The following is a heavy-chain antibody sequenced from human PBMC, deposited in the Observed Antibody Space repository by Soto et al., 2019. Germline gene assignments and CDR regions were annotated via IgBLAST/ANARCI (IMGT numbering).Heavy chain of an antibody. J-gene: IGHJ4*02. V-gene: IGHV3-30*03. CDR1: GFTFSSYG. D-gene: IGHD1-26*01. CDR3: ATQGGSYCLDY. CDR2: ISYDGSNK. Sequence: QVQLVESGGGVVQPGRSLRLSCAASGFTFSSYGMHWVRQAPGKGLEWVAVISYDGSNKYYADSVKGRFTISRDNSKNTLYLQMNSLRAEDTAVYYCATQGGSYCLDYWGQGTLVTVSS.